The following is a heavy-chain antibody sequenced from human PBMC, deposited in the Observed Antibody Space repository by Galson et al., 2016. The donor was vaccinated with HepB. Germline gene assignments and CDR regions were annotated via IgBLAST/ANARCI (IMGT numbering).Heavy chain of an antibody. CDR1: GFTFTTYY. CDR2: IDQDGNAR. J-gene: IGHJ4*02. CDR3: GRWNFAFDS. Sequence: SLRLSCAASGFTFTTYYMGWVRQAPGQGLEWVANIDQDGNARFYVDSVKGRFTISRDNAKNSESLKMESLRVEDTAVYYCGRWNFAFDSWGPGALVTVSS. D-gene: IGHD1-1*01. V-gene: IGHV3-7*01.